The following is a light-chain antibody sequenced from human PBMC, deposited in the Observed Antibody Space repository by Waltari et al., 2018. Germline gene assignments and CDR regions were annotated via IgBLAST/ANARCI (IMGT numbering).Light chain of an antibody. Sequence: QTVVTQEPSFSVSPGGTVTLTCGLRSGSVSTTYYPSWYQQTPGQAPRPLIYSTTTRSSGVPDHTSGSILGNKAALTITGAQADDESDYYCVLYMGGGILFGGGTKLTVL. CDR1: SGSVSTTYY. CDR3: VLYMGGGIL. J-gene: IGLJ3*02. CDR2: STT. V-gene: IGLV8-61*01.